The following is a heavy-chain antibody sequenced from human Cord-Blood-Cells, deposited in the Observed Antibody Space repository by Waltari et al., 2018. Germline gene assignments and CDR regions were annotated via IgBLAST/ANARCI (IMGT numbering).Heavy chain of an antibody. J-gene: IGHJ4*02. V-gene: IGHV1-8*03. CDR1: GYTFTSYD. CDR2: MNPNSGNT. CDR3: ARGQTNYYGSGSYYNFDY. D-gene: IGHD3-10*01. Sequence: QVQLVQSGAEVKKPGASVKVSCKASGYTFTSYDINWVRQANGQGLEWMGWMNPNSGNTGYAQKFQGRVTITRNTSISTAYMELSSLRSEDTAVYYCARGQTNYYGSGSYYNFDYWGQGTLVTVSS.